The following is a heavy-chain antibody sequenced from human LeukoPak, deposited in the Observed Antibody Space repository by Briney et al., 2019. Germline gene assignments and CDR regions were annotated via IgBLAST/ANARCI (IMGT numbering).Heavy chain of an antibody. J-gene: IGHJ3*01. CDR1: GGSISISSYY. Sequence: SETLSLTCTVSGGSISISSYYWGWIRQPPGKGLEWIGSIYYSGNTYYNPSLKSRVSISADTSENEFSLKLTSVSAADTAVYYCARGSRGTVVVAASAFDVWGKGTFLTVSS. D-gene: IGHD2-15*01. CDR2: IYYSGNT. CDR3: ARGSRGTVVVAASAFDV. V-gene: IGHV4-39*07.